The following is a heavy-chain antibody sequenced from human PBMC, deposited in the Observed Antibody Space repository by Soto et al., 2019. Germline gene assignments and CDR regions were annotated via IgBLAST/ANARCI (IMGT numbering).Heavy chain of an antibody. CDR2: ISTYNGDT. J-gene: IGHJ4*02. CDR1: GYTFITYG. V-gene: IGHV1-18*01. CDR3: ARGPMDYYDNSGDYSLDY. D-gene: IGHD3-22*01. Sequence: QVQLVQSGAEVNEPGASVKVSCKASGYTFITYGMSWVRQAPGQGLDWLGWISTYNGDTKYADRLQGRVAMTTDATTGTGYMELRSLRSYDTAVYYCARGPMDYYDNSGDYSLDYWGQGTMVTVSS.